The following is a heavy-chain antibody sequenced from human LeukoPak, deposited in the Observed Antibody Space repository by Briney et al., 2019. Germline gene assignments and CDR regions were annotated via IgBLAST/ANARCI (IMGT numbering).Heavy chain of an antibody. CDR1: GYSISSGYY. Sequence: SETLSLTCTVSGYSISSGYYWSWIRQPPGKGLEWIGYIYYSGSTNYNPSLKSRVTISVDASKNQFSLKLGSVTAADTAVYYCAREESDWSSLGYYYHYMDVWGKGTTVTISS. V-gene: IGHV4-38-2*02. D-gene: IGHD3-9*01. J-gene: IGHJ6*03. CDR2: IYYSGST. CDR3: AREESDWSSLGYYYHYMDV.